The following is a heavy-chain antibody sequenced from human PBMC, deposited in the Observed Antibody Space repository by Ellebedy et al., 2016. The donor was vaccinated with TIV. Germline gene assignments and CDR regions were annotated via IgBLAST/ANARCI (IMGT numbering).Heavy chain of an antibody. J-gene: IGHJ4*01. CDR1: GFTFDAYT. CDR2: ISWDGSST. Sequence: GGSLRLXXAASGFTFDAYTMYWVRQAPGTGLEWVSVISWDGSSTHYADSVKGRFTISRDTSKNSLYLQMNSLRTEDTALYYCVKGMEGALDSLLCGFDYWGHGTLVTVSS. D-gene: IGHD3-9*01. CDR3: VKGMEGALDSLLCGFDY. V-gene: IGHV3-43*01.